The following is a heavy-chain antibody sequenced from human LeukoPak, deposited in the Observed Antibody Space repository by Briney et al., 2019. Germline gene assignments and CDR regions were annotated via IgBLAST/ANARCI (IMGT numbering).Heavy chain of an antibody. CDR1: GFSLSTSGVG. D-gene: IGHD3-3*01. J-gene: IGHJ5*02. CDR2: VYWNDDH. V-gene: IGHV2-5*01. CDR3: AHNGVHH. Sequence: SGPTLVKPTQTLTLTCTFSGFSLSTSGVGVAWIRQSPGQALEWLAAVYWNDDHRYSPSLKGRLTIAKDTSKNQVVLTMTNMDPADTATYHCAHNGVHHWGQGAQVTVSS.